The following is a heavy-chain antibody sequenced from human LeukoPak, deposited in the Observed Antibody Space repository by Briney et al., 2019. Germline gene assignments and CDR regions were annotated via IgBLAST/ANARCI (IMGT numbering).Heavy chain of an antibody. J-gene: IGHJ4*02. V-gene: IGHV3-66*02. Sequence: PGGSLRLSCAASGFTVNSNYMSRVRQAPGKGQEWVSVIYSGGSTYYADSVKGRFTISRDNSKNTLYLQMNSLRAEDTAVYYCARDYTYYDFSFPYWGQGTLVTVSS. CDR2: IYSGGST. CDR1: GFTVNSNY. CDR3: ARDYTYYDFSFPY. D-gene: IGHD3-3*01.